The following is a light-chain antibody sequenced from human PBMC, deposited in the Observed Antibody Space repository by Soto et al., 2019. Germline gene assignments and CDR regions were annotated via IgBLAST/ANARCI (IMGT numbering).Light chain of an antibody. V-gene: IGKV1-39*01. J-gene: IGKJ1*01. CDR3: HQCYSTPRT. CDR2: SAS. Sequence: DIPMTQSPSSLSASVGDRVTITCRASQSISNYLNWYQQKPGKVPKILIYSASNLESGVPSRFSGSGSGTNFTLTIYPLHPEDFATYYCHQCYSTPRTFGQGPKVEIK. CDR1: QSISNY.